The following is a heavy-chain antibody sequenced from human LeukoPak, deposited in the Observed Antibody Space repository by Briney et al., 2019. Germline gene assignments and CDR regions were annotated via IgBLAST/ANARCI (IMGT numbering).Heavy chain of an antibody. D-gene: IGHD3-9*01. J-gene: IGHJ3*02. CDR3: ARSAHYDMLTGYSEKDAFDI. CDR1: GFTVSSNY. V-gene: IGHV3-53*01. CDR2: IYSGGST. Sequence: PGGSLRLSCAASGFTVSSNYMSWVRQAPGKRLEWVSVIYSGGSTDYADSVKGRFTISRDNSKNPRYLQMNSLRVEDTAVYYCARSAHYDMLTGYSEKDAFDIWGQGTMVTVSS.